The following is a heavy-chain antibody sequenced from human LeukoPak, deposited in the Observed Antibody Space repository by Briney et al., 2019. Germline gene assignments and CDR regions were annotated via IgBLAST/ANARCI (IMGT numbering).Heavy chain of an antibody. CDR1: GGSISSGDYY. CDR2: IYHTGYS. J-gene: IGHJ5*02. V-gene: IGHV4-39*07. D-gene: IGHD2-15*01. Sequence: SKTLSLTCTVSGGSISSGDYYWGWIRQPPGKGLEWIGNIYHTGYSYSNPSLKSRVSLSVDTSKNQFSLKLSSVTAADTAMYYCARGVYCSGGSCFLLNWFDPWGQGTLVTVSS. CDR3: ARGVYCSGGSCFLLNWFDP.